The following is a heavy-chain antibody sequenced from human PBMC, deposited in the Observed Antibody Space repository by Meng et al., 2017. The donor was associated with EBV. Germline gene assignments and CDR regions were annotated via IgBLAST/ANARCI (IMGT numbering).Heavy chain of an antibody. D-gene: IGHD6-13*01. J-gene: IGHJ5*02. CDR1: WFSLSTSVVG. Sequence: ITLKEPRPTLAKPPQPLTLTCTFSWFSLSTSVVGVGWSRQLPGKALELLALIYWDDDKRYSPSLKSRLTITKDTSKNQVVITMTNMDPVDTATYYCAHRRDEYSSSWYGWFDPWGQGTLVTVSS. CDR2: IYWDDDK. V-gene: IGHV2-5*02. CDR3: AHRRDEYSSSWYGWFDP.